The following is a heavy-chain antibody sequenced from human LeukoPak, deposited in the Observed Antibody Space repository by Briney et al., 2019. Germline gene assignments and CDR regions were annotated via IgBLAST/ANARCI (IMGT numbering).Heavy chain of an antibody. J-gene: IGHJ4*02. CDR2: IYHSGST. CDR3: AWYSSGWY. CDR1: GYSISSGYY. Sequence: PSETLSLTCAVSGYSISSGYYWGWIRQPPGKGLEWIGSIYHSGSTYYNPSLKRRVTISVDTSKNQFSLKLSSVTAADTAVYYCAWYSSGWYLGQGTLVTVSS. D-gene: IGHD6-19*01. V-gene: IGHV4-38-2*01.